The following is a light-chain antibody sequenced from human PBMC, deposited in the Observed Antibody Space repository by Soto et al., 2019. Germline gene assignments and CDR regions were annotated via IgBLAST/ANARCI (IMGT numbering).Light chain of an antibody. CDR1: QALSNY. CDR3: QQLSRFPLT. V-gene: IGKV1-9*01. Sequence: IPLTQTQTVLSASVGDTVTITCRASQALSNYLAWYQQKPGKAPDLLIYSASTLQSGVPSRFSGSGSETEFSLTIRALQPEDFATYYCQQLSRFPLTFGGGTKLDI. CDR2: SAS. J-gene: IGKJ4*01.